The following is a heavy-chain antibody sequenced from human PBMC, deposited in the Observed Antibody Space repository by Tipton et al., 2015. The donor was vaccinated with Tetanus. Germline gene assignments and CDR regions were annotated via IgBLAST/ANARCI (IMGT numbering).Heavy chain of an antibody. CDR2: IYFSGHT. J-gene: IGHJ3*02. D-gene: IGHD6-19*01. Sequence: TLSLTCTVSGGSINSYYWSWLRRPPGKALEWIGYIYFSGHTKYSPSLKSRVTLSVDTSKNQFSLKLSSVTAADTAVYYCARIGWLQQNKPAFDIWGQGTVVTVSS. CDR1: GGSINSYY. CDR3: ARIGWLQQNKPAFDI. V-gene: IGHV4-59*01.